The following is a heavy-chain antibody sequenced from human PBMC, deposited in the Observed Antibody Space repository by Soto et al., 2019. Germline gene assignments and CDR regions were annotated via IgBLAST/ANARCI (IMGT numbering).Heavy chain of an antibody. V-gene: IGHV1-18*01. Sequence: QVQLVQSGAEVKKPGASVKVSCKASGYIFRSHGVSWMRQAPGQGLEWMGWISPYNGKTNYAQNLQGRVTMTTDTSTSTAYMERRSLRADDTSVYYCASFDYRSTDPLGYAVDIWGQGTMVTVSS. CDR2: ISPYNGKT. CDR3: ASFDYRSTDPLGYAVDI. D-gene: IGHD2-2*01. CDR1: GYIFRSHG. J-gene: IGHJ3*02.